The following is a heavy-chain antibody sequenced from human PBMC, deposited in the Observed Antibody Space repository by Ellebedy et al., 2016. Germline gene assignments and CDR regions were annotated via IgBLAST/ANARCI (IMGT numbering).Heavy chain of an antibody. J-gene: IGHJ4*02. D-gene: IGHD5-24*01. CDR3: ARRDEYNNVFDL. Sequence: ASVKVSCKGSGYRFSSYWIAWVRQMPGKGLEWLGIIYPGDSDTRYSPSFQGQVTISADKSISTAYLQWSSLKASDTAIYYCARRDEYNNVFDLWGQGTLVTVSS. V-gene: IGHV5-51*01. CDR1: GYRFSSYW. CDR2: IYPGDSDT.